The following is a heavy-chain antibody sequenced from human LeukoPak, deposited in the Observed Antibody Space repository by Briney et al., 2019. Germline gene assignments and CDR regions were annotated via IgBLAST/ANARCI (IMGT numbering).Heavy chain of an antibody. J-gene: IGHJ4*02. CDR2: INHSGST. Sequence: PSETLSLTCAVYGGSFSGYYWSWIRQSPGKGLEWIGEINHSGSTNYNPSLKSRVTISVDTSKNQFSLKLSSVTAADTAVYYCARGNRRIAGASYFDYWGQGTLVTVSS. V-gene: IGHV4-34*01. D-gene: IGHD1-26*01. CDR3: ARGNRRIAGASYFDY. CDR1: GGSFSGYY.